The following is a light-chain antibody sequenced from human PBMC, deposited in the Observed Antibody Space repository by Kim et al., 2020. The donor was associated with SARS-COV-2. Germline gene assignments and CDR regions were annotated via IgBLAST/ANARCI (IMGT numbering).Light chain of an antibody. V-gene: IGLV4-69*01. CDR3: QTWGTGIPVV. CDR1: SGHSTYV. CDR2: LNSDGSH. J-gene: IGLJ2*01. Sequence: QLVLTQSPSTSASLGASVKLTCTLSSGHSTYVIAWHQQQPEKGPRYLMKLNSDGSHNKGDGIPDRFSGSSSGSERYLIISSLQSEDEADYYCQTWGTGIPVVFGGGTQLTV.